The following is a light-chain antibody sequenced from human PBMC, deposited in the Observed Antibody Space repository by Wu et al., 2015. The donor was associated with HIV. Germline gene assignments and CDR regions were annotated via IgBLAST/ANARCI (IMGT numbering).Light chain of an antibody. V-gene: IGKV3D-15*01. CDR2: GGS. CDR3: QQYNKRPPWT. J-gene: IGKJ1*01. CDR1: QSVTSS. Sequence: EIVLTQSPGSLSLSPGERATLSCRASQSVTSSYVTWYQQKPGQAPRVVIYGGSTRATGIPDRFSGSGSGTEFTLTISSMQSEDSAVYYCQQYNKRPPWTFGQGTKVEI.